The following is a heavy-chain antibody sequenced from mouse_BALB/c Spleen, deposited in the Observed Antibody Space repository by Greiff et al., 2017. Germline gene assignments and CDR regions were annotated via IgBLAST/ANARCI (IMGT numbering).Heavy chain of an antibody. V-gene: IGHV3-2*02. Sequence: EVQGVESGPGLVKPSQSLSLTCTVTGYSITSDYAWNWIRQFPGNKLEWMGYISYSGSTSYNPSLKSRISITRDTSKNQFFLQLNSVTTEDTATYYCARVTTAEGYYAMDYWGQGTSVTVSS. CDR3: ARVTTAEGYYAMDY. J-gene: IGHJ4*01. CDR1: GYSITSDYA. D-gene: IGHD1-2*01. CDR2: ISYSGST.